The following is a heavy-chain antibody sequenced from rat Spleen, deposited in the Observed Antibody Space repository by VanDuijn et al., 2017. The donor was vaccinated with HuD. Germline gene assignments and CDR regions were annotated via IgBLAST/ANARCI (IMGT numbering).Heavy chain of an antibody. Sequence: EVQLVESGGGLVQPGRSLRLSCAASGFTFSDYYMAWVRQAPTKGLEWVSSISPSGGSTYYRDSVKGRFTMSRDNARSTLYLQMDSLRSEDTATYYCTQQLGDWFAYWGQGTLVTVSS. J-gene: IGHJ3*01. V-gene: IGHV5S23*01. CDR1: GFTFSDYY. CDR2: ISPSGGST. CDR3: TQQLGDWFAY. D-gene: IGHD1-10*01.